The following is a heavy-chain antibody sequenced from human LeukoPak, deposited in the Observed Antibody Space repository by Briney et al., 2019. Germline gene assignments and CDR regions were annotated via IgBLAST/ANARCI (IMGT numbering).Heavy chain of an antibody. V-gene: IGHV3-74*01. CDR1: GFTFSGYW. D-gene: IGHD1-1*01. J-gene: IGHJ4*02. Sequence: GGSLRLSCAASGFTFSGYWMHWVRQIPGKGLVWVSRISSDGTDASYADSVEGRFTISRDNAKNTLYLQLNNLGDEDTGVYFCAGDPGEDTTFDSWGQGTLVTVSA. CDR2: ISSDGTDA. CDR3: AGDPGEDTTFDS.